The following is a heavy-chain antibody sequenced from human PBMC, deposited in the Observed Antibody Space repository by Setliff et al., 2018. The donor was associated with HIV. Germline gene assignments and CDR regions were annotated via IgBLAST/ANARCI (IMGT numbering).Heavy chain of an antibody. J-gene: IGHJ4*02. CDR1: GYSMSGGYN. D-gene: IGHD3-16*01. CDR3: ARTPSRGGFDY. CDR2: IYHVGTT. Sequence: LSLTCTVSGYSMSGGYNWGWIRQSPEKGLEWIGNIYHVGTTYYNPSLKSRVTLSVDPSKSQFPLNVNSVTAADTAVYYCARTPSRGGFDYWGQGTLVTVSS. V-gene: IGHV4-38-2*02.